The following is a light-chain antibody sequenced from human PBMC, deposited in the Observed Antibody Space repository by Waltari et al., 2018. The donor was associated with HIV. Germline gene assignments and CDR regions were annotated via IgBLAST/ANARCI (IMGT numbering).Light chain of an antibody. CDR1: NNDVGAYNY. Sequence: QSALTQPASVSGSPGQSITISCTGTNNDVGAYNYVSWYQQHPGKAPKLMIYDVTNGPSGVSDRCSGSKAGNTASLTISGLQAEDEDDYYCSSYTSSISLVFGGGTKVTVL. V-gene: IGLV2-14*03. CDR2: DVT. CDR3: SSYTSSISLV. J-gene: IGLJ3*02.